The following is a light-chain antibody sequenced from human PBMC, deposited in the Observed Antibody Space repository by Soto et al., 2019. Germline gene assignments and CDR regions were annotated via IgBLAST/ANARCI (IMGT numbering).Light chain of an antibody. CDR3: QQYGSSGT. V-gene: IGKV3-20*01. Sequence: EMEMTQSPATLSVSPGERATLSCRASQSVSHKLAWYQQKPGQAPRLLIYGASNRATGIPDRFSGSGSGTDFTLTISRLEPEDFAVYYCQQYGSSGTFGQGTKVDNK. J-gene: IGKJ1*01. CDR2: GAS. CDR1: QSVSHK.